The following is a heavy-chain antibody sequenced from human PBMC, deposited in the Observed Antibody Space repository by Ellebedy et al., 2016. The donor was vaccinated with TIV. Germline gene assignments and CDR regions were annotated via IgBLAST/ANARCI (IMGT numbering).Heavy chain of an antibody. CDR2: ISSSSSYI. V-gene: IGHV3-21*01. Sequence: GGSLRLSCAASGFTFSSYSMNWVRQAPGKGLEWVSSISSSSSYIYYADSVKGRFTISRDNAKNSLYLQMNSLRAEDTAVYYCAREVGYGGNSDNWFDPWGQGTLVTVSS. D-gene: IGHD4-23*01. CDR3: AREVGYGGNSDNWFDP. CDR1: GFTFSSYS. J-gene: IGHJ5*02.